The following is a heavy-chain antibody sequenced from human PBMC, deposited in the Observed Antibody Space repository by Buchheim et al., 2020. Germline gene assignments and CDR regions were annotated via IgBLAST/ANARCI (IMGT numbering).Heavy chain of an antibody. CDR1: GFTFSDYW. V-gene: IGHV3-7*04. CDR2: IKQDGTEQ. D-gene: IGHD1-7*01. Sequence: EVQLVESGGGLVQPGGSLRLSCATSGFTFSDYWMNWVRQAPGKGPEWVASIKQDGTEQYYLDSVKGRFAISRDKAKKSSYLQMNSLRVEDTAVYYCARGGTTAYWGQGTL. J-gene: IGHJ4*02. CDR3: ARGGTTAY.